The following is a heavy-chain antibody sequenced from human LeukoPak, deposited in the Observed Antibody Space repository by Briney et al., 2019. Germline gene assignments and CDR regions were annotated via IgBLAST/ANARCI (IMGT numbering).Heavy chain of an antibody. J-gene: IGHJ4*02. CDR3: ARSGSYLFYFDY. CDR2: ISGSGGST. D-gene: IGHD1-26*01. Sequence: PWGSLRLSCAASGFTFSSYAMSWVRQAPGKGLEWVSAISGSGGSTYYADSVKGRFTISRDNSKNTLYLQMNSLRAEDTAVYYCARSGSYLFYFDYWGQGTLVTVSS. CDR1: GFTFSSYA. V-gene: IGHV3-23*01.